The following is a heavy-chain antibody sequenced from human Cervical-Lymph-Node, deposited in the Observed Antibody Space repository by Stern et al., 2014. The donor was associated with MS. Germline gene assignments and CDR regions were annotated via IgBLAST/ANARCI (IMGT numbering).Heavy chain of an antibody. D-gene: IGHD1-26*01. CDR1: GFTFTNHG. Sequence: VQLVESGAEVKKPGASVKVSCKASGFTFTNHGISWVRQAPGKGLEWLGWINGYNGNIDFAQKFQGRLIMTTDTSTSTVYMELRSLGFDDTAVYYCARDRGLVGNTTDDYWGQGTLVTVSA. CDR3: ARDRGLVGNTTDDY. J-gene: IGHJ4*02. CDR2: INGYNGNI. V-gene: IGHV1-18*01.